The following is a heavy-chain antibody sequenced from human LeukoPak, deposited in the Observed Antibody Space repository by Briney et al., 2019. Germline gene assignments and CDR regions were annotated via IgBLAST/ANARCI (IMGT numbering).Heavy chain of an antibody. CDR1: GFTFSSYG. CDR3: AKDRKDHTALDY. CDR2: IWYDGSNK. J-gene: IGHJ4*02. Sequence: GGSLRLSCAASGFTFSSYGMHWVRQAPGTGLEWVAVIWYDGSNKYYADSVKGRFTISRDNSKNTLYLQMNSLRAEDTAVYYCAKDRKDHTALDYWGQGTLVTVSS. V-gene: IGHV3-33*06. D-gene: IGHD5-18*01.